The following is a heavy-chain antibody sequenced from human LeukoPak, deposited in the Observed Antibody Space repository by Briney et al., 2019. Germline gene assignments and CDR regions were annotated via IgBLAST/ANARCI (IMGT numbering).Heavy chain of an antibody. CDR3: AKDFGGYSYGELDY. Sequence: GGSLRLSCAASGFTFSSYDMHWVRQAPGKGLERVAFIRNDESNKYYADSVKGRFTISRDNSKSTLYLQMNSLRAEDTAVYYCAKDFGGYSYGELDYWGQGTLVTVSS. V-gene: IGHV3-30*02. D-gene: IGHD5-18*01. CDR2: IRNDESNK. J-gene: IGHJ4*02. CDR1: GFTFSSYD.